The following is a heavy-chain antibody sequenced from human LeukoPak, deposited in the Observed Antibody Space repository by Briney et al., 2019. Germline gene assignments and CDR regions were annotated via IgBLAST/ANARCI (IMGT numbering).Heavy chain of an antibody. D-gene: IGHD2-2*01. CDR1: GYSISSDYYY. V-gene: IGHV4-38-2*01. Sequence: SETLSLTCGVSGYSISSDYYYWVWIRQSPGKGLEWIGSISHSGSTYYSPSLRSRVTISVDTSKSQFSLTVRSMTAADTAMYYCARASGVKYPNWFDPWGQGILVTVSS. J-gene: IGHJ5*02. CDR3: ARASGVKYPNWFDP. CDR2: ISHSGST.